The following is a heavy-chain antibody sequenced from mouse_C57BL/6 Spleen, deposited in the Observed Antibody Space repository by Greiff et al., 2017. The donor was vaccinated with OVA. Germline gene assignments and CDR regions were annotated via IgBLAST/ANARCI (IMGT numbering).Heavy chain of an antibody. D-gene: IGHD2-3*01. CDR1: GYSFTDSY. V-gene: IGHV1-39*01. CDR3: ARSDCYYLYALDY. Sequence: VQLQQSGPELVKPGASVKISCKASGYSFTDSYMNWVKQSTGQSLEWIGVINPTYGTTSYNQKFKGKATLTVDPSSSTAYLQLNSLTSEDSAVYYCARSDCYYLYALDYWGQGTSVTVSS. J-gene: IGHJ4*01. CDR2: INPTYGTT.